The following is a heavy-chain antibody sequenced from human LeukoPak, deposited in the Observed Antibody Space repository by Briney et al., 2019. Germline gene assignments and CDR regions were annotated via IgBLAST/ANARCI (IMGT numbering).Heavy chain of an antibody. Sequence: ASVKVSCKASGYTFTTYYMHWVRQAPGQGPEWMGSINPYSGGTNSAQQFQGRVTMTRDTSISTAYMELSGLRSDDTAVYYCARATYTSTWYHDGFDIWGQGTMVTVSS. J-gene: IGHJ3*02. D-gene: IGHD6-13*01. V-gene: IGHV1-2*02. CDR3: ARATYTSTWYHDGFDI. CDR1: GYTFTTYY. CDR2: INPYSGGT.